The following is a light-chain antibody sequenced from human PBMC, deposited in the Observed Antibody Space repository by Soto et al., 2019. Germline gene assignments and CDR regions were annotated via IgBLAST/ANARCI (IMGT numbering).Light chain of an antibody. Sequence: QSALTQPASVSGSPGQSVTISCTGTSSDVGGYNYVSWYQQHPGKAPKLMIYDVSNRPSGVSNRFSGSKSGNTASLTISGFQAEDEDDYYCSSYTSSSTLVVFGTGTKVTVL. J-gene: IGLJ1*01. CDR3: SSYTSSSTLVV. V-gene: IGLV2-14*01. CDR1: SSDVGGYNY. CDR2: DVS.